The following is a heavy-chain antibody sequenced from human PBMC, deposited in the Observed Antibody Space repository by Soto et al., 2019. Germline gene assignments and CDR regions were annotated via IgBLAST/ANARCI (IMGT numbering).Heavy chain of an antibody. CDR1: GGSVSSGSYY. D-gene: IGHD3-22*01. V-gene: IGHV4-61*01. Sequence: SETLSLTCTVSGGSVSSGSYYWSWIRQPPGKGLEWIGYIYYSGSTNYNPSLKSRVTISVDTSKNQFSLKLSSVTAADAAVYYCARALDYYDSSGPRNYFDYWGQGTLVTVSS. J-gene: IGHJ4*02. CDR2: IYYSGST. CDR3: ARALDYYDSSGPRNYFDY.